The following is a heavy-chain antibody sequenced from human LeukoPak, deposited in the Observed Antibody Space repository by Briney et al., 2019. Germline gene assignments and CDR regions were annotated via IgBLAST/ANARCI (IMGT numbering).Heavy chain of an antibody. CDR2: IWYDGSNK. CDR3: ARDSIADPFDY. J-gene: IGHJ4*02. Sequence: GRSLRLSCAASGFTFSSYGMHWVRQAPGKGLEWVAVIWYDGSNKYYADSVKGRFTISRDNSKSTLYLQMNSLRAEDTAVYYCARDSIADPFDYWGQGTLVTVSS. D-gene: IGHD6-6*01. CDR1: GFTFSSYG. V-gene: IGHV3-33*01.